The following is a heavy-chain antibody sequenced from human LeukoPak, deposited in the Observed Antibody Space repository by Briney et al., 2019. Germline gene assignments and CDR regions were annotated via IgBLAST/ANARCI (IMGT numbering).Heavy chain of an antibody. CDR1: GYTFTGYY. D-gene: IGHD3-22*01. J-gene: IGHJ4*02. CDR2: INPNSGGT. Sequence: ASVKVSCKASGYTFTGYYMHWVRQAPGQGLEWMGWINPNSGGTNYAQKFQGRVTMTRDTSISTAYMELSRLRSDDTAVYYCARATGAYDSSGIWGQGTLVTVSS. CDR3: ARATGAYDSSGI. V-gene: IGHV1-2*02.